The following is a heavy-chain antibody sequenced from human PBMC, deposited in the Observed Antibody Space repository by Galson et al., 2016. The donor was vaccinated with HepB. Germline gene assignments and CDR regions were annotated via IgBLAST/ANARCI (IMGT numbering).Heavy chain of an antibody. D-gene: IGHD5/OR15-5a*01. CDR2: IIPVFGAA. J-gene: IGHJ6*02. Sequence: SVKVSCKATGGTFSTHAIGWVRQAPGQWLEWIGEIIPVFGAAKYARKFQGRVTLTADKSTSTIYMDLRSLTSEDTAVYFCAGAHRVSADYGLDVWGQGTTVTVSS. V-gene: IGHV1-69*06. CDR3: AGAHRVSADYGLDV. CDR1: GGTFSTHA.